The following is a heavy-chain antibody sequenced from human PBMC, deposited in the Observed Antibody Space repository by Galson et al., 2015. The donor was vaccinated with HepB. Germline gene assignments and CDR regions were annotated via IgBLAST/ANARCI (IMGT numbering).Heavy chain of an antibody. D-gene: IGHD3-22*01. Sequence: SLRLSCAASGFIFGGYAMHWVRQAPGKGLEWVAIISFDGNNKYYADSVQGRFTISSDNSKNKLYLQMNSLRAEDTAVYYCARDGYDSSGYYYRYFQHWGQGTLVTVSS. V-gene: IGHV3-30*04. J-gene: IGHJ1*01. CDR3: ARDGYDSSGYYYRYFQH. CDR1: GFIFGGYA. CDR2: ISFDGNNK.